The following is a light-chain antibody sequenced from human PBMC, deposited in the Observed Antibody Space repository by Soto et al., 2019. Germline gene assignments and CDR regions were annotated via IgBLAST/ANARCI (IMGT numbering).Light chain of an antibody. Sequence: EIVLTQSPGTPSLSPGERATLSCRASQSVSSSYLAWYQQKPGQAPRLLIYGASTRATGIPARFSGSGSGTEFTLSIGSLQSEDFAVYYCQQYNDWPPTFGQGTKVDIK. J-gene: IGKJ1*01. CDR1: QSVSSSY. CDR3: QQYNDWPPT. CDR2: GAS. V-gene: IGKV3-15*01.